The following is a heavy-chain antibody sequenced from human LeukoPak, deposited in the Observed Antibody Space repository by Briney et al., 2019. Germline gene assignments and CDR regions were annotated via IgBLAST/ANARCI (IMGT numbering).Heavy chain of an antibody. CDR2: ISGYRGNT. CDR1: GFTFSSYG. V-gene: IGHV1-18*01. D-gene: IGHD1-26*01. CDR3: ARDYGTWFDP. J-gene: IGHJ5*02. Sequence: ASVKVSCKASGFTFSSYGFTWVRQAPGQGLEWMGWISGYRGNTNYPQKLQGRVTMTTDTSTSTAYMELRSLRSDDTAVYYCARDYGTWFDPWGQGTLVTVSS.